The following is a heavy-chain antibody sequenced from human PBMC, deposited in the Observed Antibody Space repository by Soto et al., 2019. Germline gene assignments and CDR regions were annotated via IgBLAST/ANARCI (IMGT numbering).Heavy chain of an antibody. CDR2: INHSGST. Sequence: SETLSLTCAVYGGSFSVYYGSWLRQPPGKGLEWIGEINHSGSTNYNPSLKSRVTISVDTSKNQFSLKLSSVTAADTAVYYCASGLLFDYWGQGTLVTVSS. J-gene: IGHJ4*02. D-gene: IGHD1-26*01. CDR3: ASGLLFDY. CDR1: GGSFSVYY. V-gene: IGHV4-34*01.